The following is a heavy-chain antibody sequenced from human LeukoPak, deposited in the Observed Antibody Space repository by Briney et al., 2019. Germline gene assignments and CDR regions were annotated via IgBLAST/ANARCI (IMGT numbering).Heavy chain of an antibody. D-gene: IGHD2-15*01. J-gene: IGHJ6*03. CDR3: ARDEGRGYCSGGSCYRPYYYYYHYMDV. V-gene: IGHV1-69*13. CDR2: IIPIFGTA. CDR1: GGTFSSYA. Sequence: GASVKVSCKASGGTFSSYAISWVRQAPGQGLEWMGGIIPIFGTANYAQKFQGRVTITADESTSTAYMELSSLRSEDTAVYYCARDEGRGYCSGGSCYRPYYYYYHYMDVWGKGTTVTVSS.